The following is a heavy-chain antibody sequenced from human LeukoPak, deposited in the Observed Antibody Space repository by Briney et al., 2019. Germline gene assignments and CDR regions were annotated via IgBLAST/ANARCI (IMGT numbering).Heavy chain of an antibody. CDR3: ARGQDIAAAGPDY. Sequence: GASVKVSCKPSGYXFTGHYIHWVRQAPGQGLEWMGWINPNSGGTNYAQRFQGRVTMTRDTSITTAYMDLSRLRSDDTAVYYCARGQDIAAAGPDYWGQGTLVTVSS. CDR2: INPNSGGT. V-gene: IGHV1-2*02. CDR1: GYXFTGHY. J-gene: IGHJ4*02. D-gene: IGHD6-13*01.